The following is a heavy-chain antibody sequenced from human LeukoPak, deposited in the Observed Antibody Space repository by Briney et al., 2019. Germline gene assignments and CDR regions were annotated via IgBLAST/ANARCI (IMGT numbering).Heavy chain of an antibody. J-gene: IGHJ4*02. D-gene: IGHD3-10*01. CDR1: GFTFSNYA. CDR3: AKGREWLFSYFDF. CDR2: INNDGRST. V-gene: IGHV3-23*01. Sequence: GGSPRPSCAASGFTFSNYAMSWVRQAPGKGLEWVAAINNDGRSTYYADSVKGRFTISRDNSKNTLYLQMNSLRADDSAVYFCAKGREWLFSYFDFWGQGTLVTVSS.